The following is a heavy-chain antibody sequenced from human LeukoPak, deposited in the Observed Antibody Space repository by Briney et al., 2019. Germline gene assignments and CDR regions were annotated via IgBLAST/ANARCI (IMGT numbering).Heavy chain of an antibody. CDR1: GYTFTGYH. CDR3: ARATIADSSTYYIDY. J-gene: IGHJ4*02. CDR2: INPNTGDT. D-gene: IGHD3-22*01. Sequence: ASVKVSCKASGYTFTGYHMHWVRQAPGQGLEWMGWINPNTGDTNYAQKFQGRVTMTRDMSISTAYMEVSRLTSDDTAVYYCARATIADSSTYYIDYWGLGTLVTVSS. V-gene: IGHV1-2*02.